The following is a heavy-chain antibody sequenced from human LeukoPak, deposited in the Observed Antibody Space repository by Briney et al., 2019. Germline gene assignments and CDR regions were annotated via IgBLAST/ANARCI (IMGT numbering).Heavy chain of an antibody. CDR1: GFTFSSYW. V-gene: IGHV3-7*03. CDR3: AREFGRYSYGYVPYGMDV. D-gene: IGHD5-18*01. CDR2: IKQDGSEK. Sequence: PGGSLRLSCAASGFTFSSYWMSWVRQAPGKGLEWVANIKQDGSEKYYVDSVKGRFTISRDNAKNSLYLQMNSLRAEDTAVYYCAREFGRYSYGYVPYGMDVWGKGTTVTVSS. J-gene: IGHJ6*04.